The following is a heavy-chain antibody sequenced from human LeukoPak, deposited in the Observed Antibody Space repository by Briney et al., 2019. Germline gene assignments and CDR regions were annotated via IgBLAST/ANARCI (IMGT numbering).Heavy chain of an antibody. CDR1: GFSFGTYA. V-gene: IGHV3-23*01. D-gene: IGHD6-19*01. CDR3: ARESDIAVAGTLPGY. J-gene: IGHJ4*02. Sequence: GGSLRLSCAASGFSFGTYAMTWVRQAPGKGLEWVSTIRNSGADTYYVASVQGRFTISRHNSKNTLYLQMNSLRAEDTAVYYCARESDIAVAGTLPGYWGQGTLVTVSS. CDR2: IRNSGADT.